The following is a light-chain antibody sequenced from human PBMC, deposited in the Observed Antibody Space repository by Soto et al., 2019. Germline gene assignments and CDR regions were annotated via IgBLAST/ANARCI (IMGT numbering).Light chain of an antibody. CDR1: QGISSN. CDR3: QQFNSYPIT. CDR2: AAS. J-gene: IGKJ5*01. Sequence: EIQLNQSPSFLSASVGDRVTITCRASQGISSNLAWYQQKPGKAPKLLIYAASTLQSGVPSRFSGSGSGTEFTLTISSLQPEDFATYYCQQFNSYPITFGQGTRLEIK. V-gene: IGKV1-9*01.